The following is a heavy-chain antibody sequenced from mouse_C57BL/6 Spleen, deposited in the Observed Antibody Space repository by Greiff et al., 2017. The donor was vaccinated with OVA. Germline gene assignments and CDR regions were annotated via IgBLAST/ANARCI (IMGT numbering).Heavy chain of an antibody. CDR3: ASDSKRTTVVDPMDY. CDR2: ISSGGSYT. Sequence: VQLQQSGADLVMPGASLKLSCTASGYTFSSYGMPWVRQTPDKRLEWVATISSGGSYTYYPDSVKGRFTISRDNAKNTQYLQMSSLKSEDTAMYYCASDSKRTTVVDPMDYWGQGTTFTVSS. D-gene: IGHD1-1*01. J-gene: IGHJ4*01. V-gene: IGHV5-6*01. CDR1: GYTFSSYG.